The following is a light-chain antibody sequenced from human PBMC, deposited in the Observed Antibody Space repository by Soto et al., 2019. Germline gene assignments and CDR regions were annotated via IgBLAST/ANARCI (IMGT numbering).Light chain of an antibody. Sequence: QSVLTQPPSASGTPGQRVTLSCSGSTSNIGSNSVNWYQHLPGTAPKLLIYTNNHRPSGVPDRFSGSKSGTSASLAISGLQSEDEAEYYCAAWDDTLNGHLVFGGGTKVTVL. CDR2: TNN. CDR1: TSNIGSNS. J-gene: IGLJ2*01. V-gene: IGLV1-44*01. CDR3: AAWDDTLNGHLV.